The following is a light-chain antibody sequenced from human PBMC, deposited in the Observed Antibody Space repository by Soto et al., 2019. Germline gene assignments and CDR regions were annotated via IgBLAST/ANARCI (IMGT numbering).Light chain of an antibody. Sequence: QSALTQPASVSGSPGQSITISCTGTSSDVGGYNYVSWYQQHPGKAPKLMIYDVSNRPSGVSNRFSGSKSGHTASLTISGLHAEDEADYYCSTYTSSSPPYVFGTGTKLTVL. CDR1: SSDVGGYNY. CDR3: STYTSSSPPYV. J-gene: IGLJ1*01. V-gene: IGLV2-14*01. CDR2: DVS.